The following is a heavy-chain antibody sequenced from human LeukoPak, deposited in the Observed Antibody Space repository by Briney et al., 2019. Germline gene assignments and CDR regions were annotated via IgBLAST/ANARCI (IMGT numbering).Heavy chain of an antibody. Sequence: KPGGSLRLSCAASGFTFSSYSMNWVRQAPGKGLEWVSSISSSSSYIYYADSVKGRFTISRDNAKNSLYLQMNSLRAEDTAVYYCARRGTAAAGETDYWGQGTLVTVSS. CDR1: GFTFSSYS. D-gene: IGHD6-13*01. CDR2: ISSSSSYI. CDR3: ARRGTAAAGETDY. J-gene: IGHJ4*02. V-gene: IGHV3-21*01.